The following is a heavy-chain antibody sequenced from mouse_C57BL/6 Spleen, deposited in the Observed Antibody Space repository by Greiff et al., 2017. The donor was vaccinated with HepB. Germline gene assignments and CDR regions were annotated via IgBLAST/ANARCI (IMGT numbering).Heavy chain of an antibody. Sequence: VKLMESGAELVRPGASVTLSCKASGYTFTDYEMHWVKQTPVHGLEWIGAIDPETGGTAYNQKFKGKAILTADKSSSTAYMELRSLTSEDSAVYYCTRLGNYYGSSYFDYWGQGTTLTVSS. D-gene: IGHD1-1*01. CDR3: TRLGNYYGSSYFDY. V-gene: IGHV1-15*01. CDR2: IDPETGGT. CDR1: GYTFTDYE. J-gene: IGHJ2*01.